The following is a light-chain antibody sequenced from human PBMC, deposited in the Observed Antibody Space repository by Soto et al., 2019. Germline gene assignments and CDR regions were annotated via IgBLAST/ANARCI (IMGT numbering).Light chain of an antibody. J-gene: IGLJ2*01. V-gene: IGLV3-1*01. CDR3: QAWDSSTVV. Sequence: SYELTQPPSVSVSPGQTASVTCSGDTLGNKYVCWYQQKPGQPPVLVIYQDNKRPSGIPERFSGSNSGNTATLTISGTQAMDEADYYCQAWDSSTVVFGGGPKLTVL. CDR2: QDN. CDR1: TLGNKY.